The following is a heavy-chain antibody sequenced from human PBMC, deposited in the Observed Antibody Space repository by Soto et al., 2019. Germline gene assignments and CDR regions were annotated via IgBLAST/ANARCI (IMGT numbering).Heavy chain of an antibody. D-gene: IGHD3-10*01. Sequence: QVQLQESGPGLVKPSQTLSLTCTVSGGSISSGDYYWSWIRQPPGKGLEWIGYIYYSGSTYYNPSLKSRVTISVDTSKNQFSLKLSSVTAADTAVYYCARDPMVRGVTFYGMDVWGQGTTVTVSS. CDR1: GGSISSGDYY. J-gene: IGHJ6*02. CDR3: ARDPMVRGVTFYGMDV. V-gene: IGHV4-30-4*01. CDR2: IYYSGST.